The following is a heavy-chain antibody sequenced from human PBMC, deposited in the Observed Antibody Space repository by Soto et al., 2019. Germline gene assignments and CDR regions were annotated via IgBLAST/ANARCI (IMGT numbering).Heavy chain of an antibody. J-gene: IGHJ4*02. Sequence: QVQLVQSGAEVKKPGSSVKVSCKASGGTFSSYAFSWVRQAPGQGLEWMGGIIPVFGATNYAQTFQGRVTITADASTSTADMEMSSLRSEGTAVYYCAGSPEWSCALIQLVITACAFYWGEGTVVTVS. CDR2: IIPVFGAT. V-gene: IGHV1-69*01. CDR3: AGSPEWSCALIQLVITACAFY. CDR1: GGTFSSYA. D-gene: IGHD3-22*01.